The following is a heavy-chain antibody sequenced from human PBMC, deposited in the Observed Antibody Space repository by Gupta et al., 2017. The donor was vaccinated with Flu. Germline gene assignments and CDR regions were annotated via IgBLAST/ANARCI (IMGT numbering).Heavy chain of an antibody. Sequence: QVQLQQWGAGLWKPSETLSLTCAVYGGSFSADYWTWIRQPPGKGLVWIREITHSGSTNYNPSLKSRIAISVDTSKNQFSLKLNSVTAADTAVYYCAREGLSGGDYWGQGTLVTVSS. CDR2: ITHSGST. CDR3: AREGLSGGDY. J-gene: IGHJ4*02. D-gene: IGHD1-26*01. CDR1: GGSFSADY. V-gene: IGHV4-34*01.